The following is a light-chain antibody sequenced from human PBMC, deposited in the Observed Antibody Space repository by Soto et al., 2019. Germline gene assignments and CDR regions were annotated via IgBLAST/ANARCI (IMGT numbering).Light chain of an antibody. Sequence: EIVLPQSPATLSLSPGERATLSCRASQSVSSYLAWYQQKPGQAPRLLIYDASNRATGIPARFSGSGSGTDFTLTISSLEPEDFAVYYCQQYNNWPWTFGQGTKVEIK. CDR3: QQYNNWPWT. CDR1: QSVSSY. V-gene: IGKV3-11*01. J-gene: IGKJ1*01. CDR2: DAS.